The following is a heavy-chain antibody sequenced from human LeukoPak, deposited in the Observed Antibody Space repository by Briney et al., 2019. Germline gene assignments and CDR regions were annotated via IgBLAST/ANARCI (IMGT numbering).Heavy chain of an antibody. Sequence: GGSLRLSCAASGFSLSAYGVHWVRQAPGKGLEWVAVIWYDGTSKDYADSVKGRFTISRDNSKNTLYLQMNSLRAEDTAVYYCVSDYWGQGTLVTVSS. J-gene: IGHJ4*02. CDR3: VSDY. CDR2: IWYDGTSK. CDR1: GFSLSAYG. V-gene: IGHV3-33*01.